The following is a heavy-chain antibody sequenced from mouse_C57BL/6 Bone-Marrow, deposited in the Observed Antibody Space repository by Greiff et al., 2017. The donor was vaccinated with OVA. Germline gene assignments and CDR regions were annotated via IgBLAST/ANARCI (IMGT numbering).Heavy chain of an antibody. D-gene: IGHD2-2*01. CDR1: GYTFTGYW. Sequence: QVQLQQPGAELVKPGASVTMSCKASGYTFTGYWITWVKQRPGQGLEWIGDIYPGTGSTTYNEKFKSKATLTVDTSSSTAYMQLSSLTSEDSAVYDCARNGYDHWYFDVGGTWTAATVTA. J-gene: IGHJ1*03. V-gene: IGHV1-55*01. CDR2: IYPGTGST. CDR3: ARNGYDHWYFDV.